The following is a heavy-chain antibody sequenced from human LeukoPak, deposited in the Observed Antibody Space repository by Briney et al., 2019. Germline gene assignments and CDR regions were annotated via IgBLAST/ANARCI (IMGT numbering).Heavy chain of an antibody. CDR2: IIPNSGGT. J-gene: IGHJ4*02. CDR3: ARDGDCSSTSCYQDY. CDR1: GYTFTGYY. V-gene: IGHV1-2*02. D-gene: IGHD2-2*03. Sequence: GASVKVSCKASGYTFTGYYMHWVRQAPGQGLEWMGWIIPNSGGTNYAQKFQGRVTMTRDTSISTAYMELSRLRSDDTAVYYCARDGDCSSTSCYQDYWGQGTLVTVSS.